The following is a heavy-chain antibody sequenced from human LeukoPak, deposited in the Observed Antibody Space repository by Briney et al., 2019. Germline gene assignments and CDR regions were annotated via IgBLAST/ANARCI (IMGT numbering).Heavy chain of an antibody. CDR2: IIPIFGTA. J-gene: IGHJ4*02. Sequence: VKVCCKASGGTFSSYAISCVRQAPGHRLEWLGRIIPIFGTANYAQKFQGRVTITTDESTSTAYMELSSLRSEDTAVYYCARERTTYYYDSSGDPGEGWGQGTLVTVSS. D-gene: IGHD3-22*01. CDR1: GGTFSSYA. CDR3: ARERTTYYYDSSGDPGEG. V-gene: IGHV1-69*05.